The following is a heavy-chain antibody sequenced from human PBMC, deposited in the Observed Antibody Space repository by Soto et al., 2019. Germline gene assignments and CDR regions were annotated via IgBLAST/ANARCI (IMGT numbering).Heavy chain of an antibody. V-gene: IGHV4-31*03. CDR1: GGSISSGGYY. CDR2: IYYSGST. D-gene: IGHD5-18*01. CDR3: ARGLDTAMVPFDY. J-gene: IGHJ4*02. Sequence: SETLSLTCTVSGGSISSGGYYWSWIRQHPGKGLEWIGYIYYSGSTYYNPSLKSRVTISVDTSKNQFSLKLSSVTAADTAVYYCARGLDTAMVPFDYWGQGTLVTVSS.